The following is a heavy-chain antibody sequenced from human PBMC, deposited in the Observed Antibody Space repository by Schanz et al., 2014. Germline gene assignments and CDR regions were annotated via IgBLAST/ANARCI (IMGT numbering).Heavy chain of an antibody. CDR1: RSTFSSYT. CDR3: ARGGYSSGWYDRDIAHFDY. CDR2: ISAYNGNT. D-gene: IGHD6-19*01. J-gene: IGHJ4*02. Sequence: QVQLVQSGAEVKKPGSSVKVSCKASRSTFSSYTISWVRQARGQGLEWMGWISAYNGNTNYAQKLQGRVTMTTDTSTDTAYLELRSLRSDDTAVYYCARGGYSSGWYDRDIAHFDYWGQGTLVIVSS. V-gene: IGHV1-18*01.